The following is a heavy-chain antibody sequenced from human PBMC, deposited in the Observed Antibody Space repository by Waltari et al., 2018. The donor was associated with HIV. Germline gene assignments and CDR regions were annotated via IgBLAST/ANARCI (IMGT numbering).Heavy chain of an antibody. J-gene: IGHJ6*02. CDR3: ARTVRYFGNMDV. D-gene: IGHD3-9*01. CDR2: MYYTGST. CDR1: GGSLSDYY. Sequence: QVQLQEAGPGLVKPSETLSLTCAVSGGSLSDYYWSWIRQPPGKGLEWIGYMYYTGSTKYNPSLTSRVTISLDASTSQVSLRLSSVTAADSAVYYCARTVRYFGNMDVWGQGTTVTVSS. V-gene: IGHV4-59*01.